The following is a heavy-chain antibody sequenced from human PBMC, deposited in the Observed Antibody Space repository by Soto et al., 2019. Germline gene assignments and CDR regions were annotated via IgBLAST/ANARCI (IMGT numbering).Heavy chain of an antibody. J-gene: IGHJ5*02. D-gene: IGHD6-19*01. CDR2: INPSGGST. CDR1: GYTFTSYY. Sequence: GASVKVSCKASGYTFTSYYMHWVRQAPGQGLEWMGIINPSGGSTSYAQKFQGRVTMTRDTSTSTVYMELSSLRSEDTAVYYCARAAFVMSSSGWYGNWFDPWGQGTLVTVS. V-gene: IGHV1-46*01. CDR3: ARAAFVMSSSGWYGNWFDP.